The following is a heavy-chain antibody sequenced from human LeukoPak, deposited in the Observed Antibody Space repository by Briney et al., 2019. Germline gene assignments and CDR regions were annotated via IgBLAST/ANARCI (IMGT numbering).Heavy chain of an antibody. CDR3: ARSRVGSSWYLKGFDP. J-gene: IGHJ5*02. D-gene: IGHD6-13*01. Sequence: ASVKVSCKASGYTFTSYDINWVRQATGQGLEWMGWMNPNSGNTGYAQKFQGRVTMTTNTSISTAYMELSSLRSEDTAVYYCARSRVGSSWYLKGFDPWGQGTLVTVSS. CDR2: MNPNSGNT. CDR1: GYTFTSYD. V-gene: IGHV1-8*01.